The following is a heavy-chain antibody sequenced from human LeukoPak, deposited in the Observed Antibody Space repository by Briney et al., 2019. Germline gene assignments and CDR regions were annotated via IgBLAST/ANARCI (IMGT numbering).Heavy chain of an antibody. CDR3: ARGAYGDYDY. CDR2: IGGSGDNT. V-gene: IGHV3-23*01. CDR1: GFIFRNYP. J-gene: IGHJ4*02. D-gene: IGHD4-17*01. Sequence: GGSLRLSCGVSGFIFRNYPMTWVRQAPGKGLECVSSIGGSGDNTYYADSVKGRFTISRDNSKNTLYLQMNSLRGEDTALYYCARGAYGDYDYWGQGTLVTVSS.